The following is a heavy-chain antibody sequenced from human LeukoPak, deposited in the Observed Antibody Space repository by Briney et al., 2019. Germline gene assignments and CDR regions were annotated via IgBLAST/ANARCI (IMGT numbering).Heavy chain of an antibody. D-gene: IGHD2-2*01. V-gene: IGHV4-59*01. CDR2: IYYSGST. CDR1: GGSFSGYY. J-gene: IGHJ1*01. CDR3: ARDSHPRYCSSTSCPFQH. Sequence: SETLSLTCAVYGGSFSGYYWSWIRQPPGKGLEWIGYIYYSGSTNYNPSLKSRVTISVDTSKNQFSLKLSSVTAADTAVYYCARDSHPRYCSSTSCPFQHWGQGTLVTVSS.